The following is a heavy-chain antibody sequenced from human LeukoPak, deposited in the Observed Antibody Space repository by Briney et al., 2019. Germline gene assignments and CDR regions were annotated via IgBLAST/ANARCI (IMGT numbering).Heavy chain of an antibody. Sequence: SETLSLTCAVYGGSFSGYYWSWIRQPPGKGLEWIGEINHSGSTNYNPSLKSRVTILVDTSKNQFSLKLSSVTAADTAVYYCARGHLTPDYWGQGTLVTVSS. CDR2: INHSGST. D-gene: IGHD2-15*01. CDR3: ARGHLTPDY. CDR1: GGSFSGYY. V-gene: IGHV4-34*01. J-gene: IGHJ4*02.